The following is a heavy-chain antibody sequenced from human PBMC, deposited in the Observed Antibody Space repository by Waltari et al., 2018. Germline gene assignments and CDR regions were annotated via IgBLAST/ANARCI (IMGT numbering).Heavy chain of an antibody. CDR3: AKGLGVTNNDGFHV. D-gene: IGHD4-17*01. Sequence: QLQLQESGPGLVKPSETLSLTCTVSGGSISSSSYYWGWIRQPPGKGLEWLASILSDGSKKYFADSVKGRFTISRDNSKNTLYLQMNSLRAEDTAVYYCAKGLGVTNNDGFHVWGQGTMVTVSS. J-gene: IGHJ3*01. CDR1: GGSISSSSYY. V-gene: IGHV3-30*02. CDR2: ILSDGSK.